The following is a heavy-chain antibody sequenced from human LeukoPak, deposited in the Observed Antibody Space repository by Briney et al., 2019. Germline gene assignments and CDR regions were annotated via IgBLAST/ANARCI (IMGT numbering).Heavy chain of an antibody. Sequence: SETLSLTCTVSGGSISSYYWSWIRHPPGKGLEWIGYIYYSGSTNYNPSLKSRVTISVDTSKNQFSLKLSSVTAADTAVYYCASAASSGWAEYFQHWGQGTLVTVSS. V-gene: IGHV4-59*01. CDR1: GGSISSYY. CDR3: ASAASSGWAEYFQH. J-gene: IGHJ1*01. D-gene: IGHD6-19*01. CDR2: IYYSGST.